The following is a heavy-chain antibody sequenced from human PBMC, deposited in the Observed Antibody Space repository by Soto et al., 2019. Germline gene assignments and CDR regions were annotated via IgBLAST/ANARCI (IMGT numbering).Heavy chain of an antibody. D-gene: IGHD1-20*01. Sequence: QVQLVQSGAEVKKPGSSVKVSCKASGGTFSSYAISWVRQAPGQGLEWMGGIIPIFGTANYAQKFQGRVTXXAXXSTRTAYMELSSLRSEDTAVYYCASQMGVTGPYEHYYGMDVWGQGTTVTVSS. J-gene: IGHJ6*02. CDR1: GGTFSSYA. V-gene: IGHV1-69*12. CDR2: IIPIFGTA. CDR3: ASQMGVTGPYEHYYGMDV.